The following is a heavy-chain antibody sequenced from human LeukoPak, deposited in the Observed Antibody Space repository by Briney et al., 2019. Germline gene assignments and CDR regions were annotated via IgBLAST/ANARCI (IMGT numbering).Heavy chain of an antibody. J-gene: IGHJ4*02. Sequence: GGSLRLSCAASGFTFSSYSMNWVRQAPGKGLEWVSFISSSSSYIYYADSVKGRFTISRDNANNSLFLQMNSLRAEDTSVYYCATSDCGGLDYWGQGTLVTVSS. CDR3: ATSDCGGLDY. CDR2: ISSSSSYI. D-gene: IGHD4-23*01. V-gene: IGHV3-21*01. CDR1: GFTFSSYS.